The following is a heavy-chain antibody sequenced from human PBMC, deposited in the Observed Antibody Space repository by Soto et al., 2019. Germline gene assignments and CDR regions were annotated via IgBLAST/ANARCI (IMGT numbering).Heavy chain of an antibody. CDR1: GYTFTSYD. J-gene: IGHJ4*02. V-gene: IGHV1-8*01. D-gene: IGHD2-2*01. CDR2: MNPNSGNT. Sequence: ASVKVSCKASGYTFTSYDINWVRQATGQGLEWMGWMNPNSGNTGYAQKFQGRVTMTRNTSISTAYMELSSLRSEDTAVYYCARGSRPARYCSSTSCYVIHYWGQGTLVTVSS. CDR3: ARGSRPARYCSSTSCYVIHY.